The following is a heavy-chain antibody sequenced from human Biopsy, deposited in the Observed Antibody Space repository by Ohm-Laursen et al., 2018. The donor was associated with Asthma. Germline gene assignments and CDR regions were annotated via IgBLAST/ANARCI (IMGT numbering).Heavy chain of an antibody. J-gene: IGHJ4*02. Sequence: GASVKVSCKVSDYMFPRYYISWVRQAPGQGLEWMGGIIPIFGTANYAQRFQGRVTITADESTSTAYMELSSLRSEDTAVYYCARERIAARQRRYYFDYWGQGTLVTVSS. CDR3: ARERIAARQRRYYFDY. V-gene: IGHV1-69*13. D-gene: IGHD6-6*01. CDR1: DYMFPRYY. CDR2: IIPIFGTA.